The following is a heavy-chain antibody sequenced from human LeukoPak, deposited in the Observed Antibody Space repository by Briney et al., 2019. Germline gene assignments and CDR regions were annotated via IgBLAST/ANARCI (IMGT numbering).Heavy chain of an antibody. Sequence: SETLSLTCAVSGGSISSSNWWSWVRQPPGMGLEWIGDIFHDGTTNFNPSLKSRLTVSTDKSKNQFSLKLSSVTAADTAVYYCARGPPPDFDYWGLGTLVTVSS. CDR1: GGSISSSNW. J-gene: IGHJ4*02. CDR3: ARGPPPDFDY. CDR2: IFHDGTT. V-gene: IGHV4-4*02.